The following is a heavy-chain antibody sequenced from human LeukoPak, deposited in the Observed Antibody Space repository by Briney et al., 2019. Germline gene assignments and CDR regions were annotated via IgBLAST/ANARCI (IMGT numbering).Heavy chain of an antibody. CDR1: GDSVSGNCAT. D-gene: IGHD6-19*01. J-gene: IGHJ4*02. CDR2: TYYSSRWYN. CDR3: ARDGAGIAVVDY. Sequence: SQTLSLTCAISGDSVSGNCATWNWIRQSPSRGLEWLGRTYYSSRWYNDYAVSVKSRLTINVDTSKNQFSLHLNSVTPEDTAVYYCARDGAGIAVVDYWGQGTLVTVSS. V-gene: IGHV6-1*01.